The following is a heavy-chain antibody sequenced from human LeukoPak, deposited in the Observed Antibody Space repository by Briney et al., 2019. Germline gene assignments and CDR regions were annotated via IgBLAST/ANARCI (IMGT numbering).Heavy chain of an antibody. CDR2: ISAYNGNT. V-gene: IGHV1-18*01. CDR3: AREYRTGDSSSWSTPPLFYFDY. Sequence: ASVKVSCRASGYTFTSYGISWVRQAPGQRLEWMGWISAYNGNTDYAQKLQGRVTMTTDTSTSTAYMELRSLRSDDTAVYYCAREYRTGDSSSWSTPPLFYFDYWGQGTLVTVSS. CDR1: GYTFTSYG. D-gene: IGHD6-13*01. J-gene: IGHJ4*02.